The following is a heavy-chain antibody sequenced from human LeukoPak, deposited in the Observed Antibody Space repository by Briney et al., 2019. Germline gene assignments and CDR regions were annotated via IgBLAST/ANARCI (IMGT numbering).Heavy chain of an antibody. CDR3: ARIGPDSSGYYDY. CDR2: IYYSGST. J-gene: IGHJ4*02. CDR1: GYSISSSNW. Sequence: KSSDTLSLTCAVSGYSISSSNWWGWIRQPPGKGLEWIGYIYYSGSTYYNPSLKTRVTMSVDTSKNQFSLKLSSVPAVDTAVYYCARIGPDSSGYYDYWGQGTLVTVSS. V-gene: IGHV4-28*01. D-gene: IGHD3-22*01.